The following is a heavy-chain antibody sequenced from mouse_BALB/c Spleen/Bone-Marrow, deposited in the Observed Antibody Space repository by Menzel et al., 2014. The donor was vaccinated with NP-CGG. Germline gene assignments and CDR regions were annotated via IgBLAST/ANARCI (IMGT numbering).Heavy chain of an antibody. CDR3: ARFPMDY. CDR2: IRNKAYGYTT. V-gene: IGHV7-3*02. J-gene: IGHJ4*01. CDR1: GFTFTDYY. Sequence: DVMLVESGGGLVQPGGSLRLSCTTSGFTFTDYYMSWVRQPPGKALGWLAFIRNKAYGYTTEYSASVRGRFTISRDNSQSILYLQMNTLRAEDSATYYCARFPMDYWGQGTSVTVSS.